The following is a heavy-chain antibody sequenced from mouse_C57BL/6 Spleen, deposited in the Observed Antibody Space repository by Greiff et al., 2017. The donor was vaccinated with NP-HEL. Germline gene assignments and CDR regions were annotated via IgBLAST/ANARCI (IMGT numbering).Heavy chain of an antibody. CDR1: GFTFSSYA. D-gene: IGHD2-5*01. CDR2: ISDGGSYT. CDR3: ARDGDYSNWFAY. J-gene: IGHJ3*01. Sequence: EVKLVESGGGLVKPGGSLKLSCAASGFTFSSYAMSWVRQTPEKRLEWVATISDGGSYTYYPDNVKGRFTISRDNAKNNLYLQMSHLKSEDTAMYYCARDGDYSNWFAYWGQGTLVTVSA. V-gene: IGHV5-4*01.